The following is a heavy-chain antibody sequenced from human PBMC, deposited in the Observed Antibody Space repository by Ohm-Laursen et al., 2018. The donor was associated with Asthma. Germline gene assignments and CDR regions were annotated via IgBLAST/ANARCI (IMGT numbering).Heavy chain of an antibody. CDR1: GGSISSGGYS. J-gene: IGHJ4*02. D-gene: IGHD6-6*01. CDR2: IYHSGST. V-gene: IGHV4-30-2*01. CDR3: ARDPFSHSISY. Sequence: SDTLSLTCAVSGGSISSGGYSWSWIRQPPGKGLEWIGYIYHSGSTYYNPSLKSRVTISVDRSKNQFSLKLSSVTAADTAVYYCARDPFSHSISYWGQGTLVTVSS.